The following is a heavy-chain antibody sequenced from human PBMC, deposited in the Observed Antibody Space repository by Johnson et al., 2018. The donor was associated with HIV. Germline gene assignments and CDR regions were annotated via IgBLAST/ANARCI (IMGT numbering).Heavy chain of an antibody. CDR3: ARRGGSGWSAFDI. V-gene: IGHV3-33*01. CDR1: GFTFNSYG. CDR2: IWYDGSNK. D-gene: IGHD6-19*01. J-gene: IGHJ3*02. Sequence: QVQLVESGGGVVQPGRSLRLSCAASGFTFNSYGMHWVRQAPGKGLEWVAVIWYDGSNKYYADSVKGRFTISRDNSKNTLYLQMNSLRAEDTALYYCARRGGSGWSAFDIWGQGTIVTVSS.